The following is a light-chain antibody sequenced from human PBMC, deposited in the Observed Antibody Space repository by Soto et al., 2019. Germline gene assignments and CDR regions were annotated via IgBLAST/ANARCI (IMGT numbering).Light chain of an antibody. Sequence: DIQMTQSPSTLSASVGDRVTITCRASQNVNKWLAWFQQKPGKVPKLLIFDASTLQTGVPSRFGGGGSGTEFTLTISGLQPDDFATHYCQQYNSYSPWTFGPGTKVEI. J-gene: IGKJ1*01. CDR1: QNVNKW. V-gene: IGKV1-5*01. CDR2: DAS. CDR3: QQYNSYSPWT.